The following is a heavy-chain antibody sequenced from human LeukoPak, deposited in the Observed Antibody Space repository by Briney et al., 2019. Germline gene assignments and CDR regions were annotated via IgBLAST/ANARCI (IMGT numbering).Heavy chain of an antibody. Sequence: ASVKVSCKAPGYTFTAYYMHWVRQAPGQGLEWMGWINPNSGGTNYVQKFQGRVTMTRDTSISTVYMELSTLRSDDTAVYYCARGGGYSYGFGYWGQGTLVTVSS. CDR2: INPNSGGT. J-gene: IGHJ4*02. CDR3: ARGGGYSYGFGY. D-gene: IGHD5-12*01. CDR1: GYTFTAYY. V-gene: IGHV1-2*02.